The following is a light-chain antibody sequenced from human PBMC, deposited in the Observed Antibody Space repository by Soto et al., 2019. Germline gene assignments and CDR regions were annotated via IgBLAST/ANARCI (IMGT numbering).Light chain of an antibody. CDR3: QQYVTSPWA. Sequence: EIVLTQSPGTMSLSPGERATLSCRASQSVSSSFLAWYQQKPGQAPRLLIYGASNRATGFPYRFSGSGFGTDFTLTISRLEPEDFAVYYCQQYVTSPWAFGQGTKVAIE. J-gene: IGKJ1*01. CDR1: QSVSSSF. CDR2: GAS. V-gene: IGKV3-20*01.